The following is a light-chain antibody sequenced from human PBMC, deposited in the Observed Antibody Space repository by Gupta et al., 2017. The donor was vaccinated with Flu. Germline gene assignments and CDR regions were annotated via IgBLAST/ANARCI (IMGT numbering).Light chain of an antibody. CDR2: GNA. CDR3: QSYDSSLSGSV. Sequence: QSVLTQPPSVSGAPGQRVTISCTGSSSNSGAGYDVHWYQQLPGADPNLRIYGNAFRPSGVPDRFSGSKSGTSAYLAITGLQAEDEADYYCQSYDSSLSGSVFGGGTKLTVL. J-gene: IGLJ3*02. CDR1: SSNSGAGYD. V-gene: IGLV1-40*01.